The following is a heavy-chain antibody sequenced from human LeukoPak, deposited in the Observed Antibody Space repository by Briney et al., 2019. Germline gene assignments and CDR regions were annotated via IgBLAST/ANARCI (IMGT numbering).Heavy chain of an antibody. CDR3: ARVGETDYGDYINLDY. V-gene: IGHV1-69*05. J-gene: IGHJ4*02. CDR2: IIPIFGTA. D-gene: IGHD4-17*01. Sequence: ASVKVSCKASGGTFSSYAISWVRQAPGQGLEWMGGIIPIFGTANYAQKFQSRVTITTDESTSTAYMELSSLRSEDTAVYYCARVGETDYGDYINLDYWGQGTLVTVSS. CDR1: GGTFSSYA.